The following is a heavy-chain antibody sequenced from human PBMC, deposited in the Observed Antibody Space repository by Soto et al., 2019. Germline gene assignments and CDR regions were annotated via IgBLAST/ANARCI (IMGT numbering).Heavy chain of an antibody. Sequence: ASVKVSCKVSGYTLTELSMHWVRQAPGKGLEWMGGFDPEDGETIYAQKFQGRVTMTEDTSTDTAYMELSSLRSEDTAVYYCATQTPYCCSTSCKPLRYFADPHAFDIWGQGTMVTVSS. CDR2: FDPEDGET. CDR1: GYTLTELS. V-gene: IGHV1-24*01. CDR3: ATQTPYCCSTSCKPLRYFADPHAFDI. J-gene: IGHJ3*02. D-gene: IGHD2-2*01.